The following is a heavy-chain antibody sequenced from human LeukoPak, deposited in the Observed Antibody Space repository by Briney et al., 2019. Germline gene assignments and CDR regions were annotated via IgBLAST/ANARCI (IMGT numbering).Heavy chain of an antibody. J-gene: IGHJ5*02. Sequence: PGGSLRLSCAASGFTFDDYAMHWVRQAPGKGLEWVSSISSSSSYIYCADSVKGRFTISRDNAKNSLYLQMNSLRAEDTAVYYCARTNTEYSSGWYSFDPWGQGTLVTVSS. CDR1: GFTFDDYA. CDR2: ISSSSSYI. CDR3: ARTNTEYSSGWYSFDP. D-gene: IGHD6-19*01. V-gene: IGHV3-21*01.